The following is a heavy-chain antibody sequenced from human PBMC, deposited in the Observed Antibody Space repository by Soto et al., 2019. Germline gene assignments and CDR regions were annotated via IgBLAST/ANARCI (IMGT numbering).Heavy chain of an antibody. CDR3: AREHSSSWYNSFDP. CDR2: IYYSGST. V-gene: IGHV4-59*01. Sequence: NPSETLSLTCTVSGGSISSYYWSWIRQPPGKGLEWIGYIYYSGSTNYNPSLKSRVTISVDTSKNQFSLKLSSVTAADTAVYYCAREHSSSWYNSFDPWGQGTLVTV. D-gene: IGHD6-13*01. J-gene: IGHJ5*02. CDR1: GGSISSYY.